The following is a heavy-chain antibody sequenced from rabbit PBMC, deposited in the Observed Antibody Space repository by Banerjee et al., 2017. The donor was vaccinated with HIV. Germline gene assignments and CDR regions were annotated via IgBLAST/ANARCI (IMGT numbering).Heavy chain of an antibody. J-gene: IGHJ4*01. Sequence: QEQLEESGGDLVKPEGSLTLTCTASGFSFSSTYWICWVRQAPGKGPEWIACIDAGSTGNTYYVSWAKGRFTISRTSSTTVTLQMTSLTAADTATYFCARDLAGVIGWNFGLWGQGTLVTVS. V-gene: IGHV1S45*01. D-gene: IGHD4-1*01. CDR1: GFSFSSTYW. CDR2: IDAGSTGNT. CDR3: ARDLAGVIGWNFGL.